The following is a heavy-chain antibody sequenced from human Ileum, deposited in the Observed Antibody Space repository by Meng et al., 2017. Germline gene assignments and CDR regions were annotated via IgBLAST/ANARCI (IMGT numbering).Heavy chain of an antibody. D-gene: IGHD3-16*01. J-gene: IGHJ4*02. Sequence: VQLQRGGAGLLKPSETLSLPCAVYGGSFSGYYWSWIRQPPGKGLEWIGEINHSGSTNYNPSLKSRVTISVDTSKNQFSLKLSSVTAADTAVYYCARGGGRYGPDFDYWGQGTLVTVSS. CDR2: INHSGST. V-gene: IGHV4-34*01. CDR3: ARGGGRYGPDFDY. CDR1: GGSFSGYY.